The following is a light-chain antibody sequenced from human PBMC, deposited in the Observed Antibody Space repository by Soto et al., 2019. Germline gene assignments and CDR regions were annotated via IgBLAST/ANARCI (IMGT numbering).Light chain of an antibody. J-gene: IGKJ1*01. CDR1: QDIRND. CDR2: AAS. CDR3: QQYNNWPPWT. V-gene: IGKV1-6*01. Sequence: AIQMTQSPSSLSASVGDRVTITCRASQDIRNDLGWYQQKPGKAPKLLIYAASSLQTGVPSRFSGSGSGTDFTLTISSLQPEDFAVYYCQQYNNWPPWTFGQGTKVDIK.